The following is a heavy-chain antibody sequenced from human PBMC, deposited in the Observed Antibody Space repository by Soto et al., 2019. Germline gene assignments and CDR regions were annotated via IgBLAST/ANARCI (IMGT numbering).Heavy chain of an antibody. D-gene: IGHD5-12*01. Sequence: ASVKVSCKASGGTFSSYAISWVRQAPGQGLEWMGGIIPIFGTANYAQKFQGRVTITADESTSTAYMELSSLRSEDTAVYYCARTHSGYDFTGSNSWGQGTLVTVSS. J-gene: IGHJ4*02. V-gene: IGHV1-69*13. CDR3: ARTHSGYDFTGSNS. CDR1: GGTFSSYA. CDR2: IIPIFGTA.